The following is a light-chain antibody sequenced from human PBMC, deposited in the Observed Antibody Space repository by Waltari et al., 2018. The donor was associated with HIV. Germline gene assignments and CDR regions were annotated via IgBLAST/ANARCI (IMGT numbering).Light chain of an antibody. CDR1: SSDVGGSNY. CDR2: EVS. V-gene: IGLV2-14*01. CDR3: SSYTTSSTLD. Sequence: QSALTQPASVSGSPGQSITISCTGTSSDVGGSNYVSWYQQPPAKAPNLMIYEVSSRPAGVSNRFSGSKSGNTASLTISGLQADDEAYYYCSSYTTSSTLDLGTGTKVTVL. J-gene: IGLJ1*01.